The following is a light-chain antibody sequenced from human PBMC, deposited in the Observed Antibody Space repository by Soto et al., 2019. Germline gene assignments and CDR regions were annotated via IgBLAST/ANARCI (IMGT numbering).Light chain of an antibody. J-gene: IGKJ1*01. CDR1: QTISSW. V-gene: IGKV1-5*03. CDR2: KAS. CDR3: QHYNSYSEA. Sequence: DIQMTQSPSTLSGSVGDSVTITCRASQTISSWLAWYQQKPGKAPKLLIYKASTLKSWVPSRFSGSGSGTEVTLTISSLQPDDFATYYCQHYNSYSEAFGQGTKVELK.